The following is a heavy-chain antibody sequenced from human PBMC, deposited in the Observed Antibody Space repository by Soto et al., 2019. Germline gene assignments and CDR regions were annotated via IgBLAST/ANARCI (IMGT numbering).Heavy chain of an antibody. D-gene: IGHD6-13*01. CDR1: GGTFSSYA. V-gene: IGHV1-69*13. CDR3: ARGIAAAGPPPNDAFDI. J-gene: IGHJ3*02. CDR2: IIPIFGTA. Sequence: GASVKVSCKASGGTFSSYAISWVQQAPGQGLEWMGGIIPIFGTANYAQKFQGRVTITADESTSTAYMELSSLRSEDTAVYYCARGIAAAGPPPNDAFDIWGQGTMVTVSS.